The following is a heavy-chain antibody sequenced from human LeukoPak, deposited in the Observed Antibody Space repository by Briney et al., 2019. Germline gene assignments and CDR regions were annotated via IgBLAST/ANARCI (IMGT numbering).Heavy chain of an antibody. V-gene: IGHV3-53*01. J-gene: IGHJ4*02. CDR3: ARIYYDILTGYRN. CDR1: GFTVSSNY. CDR2: IYSGGNT. Sequence: AGGSLRLSCAASGFTVSSNYMSWVRQAPGKGLEWVSVIYSGGNTYYADSVKGRFTISRDNSKNTLYLQMNSLRAEDTAVYYCARIYYDILTGYRNWGQGTLVTVSS. D-gene: IGHD3-9*01.